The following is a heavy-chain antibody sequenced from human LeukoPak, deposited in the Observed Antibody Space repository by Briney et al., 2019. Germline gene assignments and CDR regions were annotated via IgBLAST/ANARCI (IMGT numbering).Heavy chain of an antibody. CDR2: INPNSGGT. D-gene: IGHD3-3*01. V-gene: IGHV1-2*02. J-gene: IGHJ6*03. CDR3: ARDSSGHYYYYYYMDV. Sequence: ASVKASCKASGYTFTGYYMHWVRQAPGQGLEWMGWINPNSGGTNYAQKFQGRVTMTRDTSISTAYMELSRLRSDDTAVYYCARDSSGHYYYYYYMDVWGKGTTVTVSS. CDR1: GYTFTGYY.